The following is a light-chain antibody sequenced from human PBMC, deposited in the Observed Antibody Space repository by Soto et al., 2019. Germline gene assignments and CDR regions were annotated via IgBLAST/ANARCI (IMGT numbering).Light chain of an antibody. CDR2: PAS. J-gene: IGKJ5*01. Sequence: AIRMTQSPSSLSASIGDRVTITCRASQRIXSYLAWYQQKPGKAPKFLXDPASTLQSGVPSRLSGSGSGTDFTLTISCLHSEDFATYYCQQYYSDPPTFGQGTRLEI. CDR1: QRIXSY. V-gene: IGKV1-8*01. CDR3: QQYYSDPPT.